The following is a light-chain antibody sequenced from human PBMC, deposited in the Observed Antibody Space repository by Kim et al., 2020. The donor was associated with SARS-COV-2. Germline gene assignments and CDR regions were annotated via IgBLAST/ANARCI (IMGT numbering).Light chain of an antibody. CDR2: GAS. CDR3: QQYNNWPPWT. V-gene: IGKV3-15*01. J-gene: IGKJ1*01. Sequence: SPGERATRSCRASQSVRSNLAWYQQKPGQAPRLLIYGASTRATDTPARFSGSGSGTEFTLTISSLQSEDFAIYYCQQYNNWPPWTFGQGTKVDIK. CDR1: QSVRSN.